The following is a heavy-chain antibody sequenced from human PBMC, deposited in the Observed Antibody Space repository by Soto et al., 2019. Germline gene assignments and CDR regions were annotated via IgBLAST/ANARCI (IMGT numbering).Heavy chain of an antibody. CDR3: ARWKRFGELSYYYYGMDV. D-gene: IGHD3-10*01. CDR2: IKQDGSEK. V-gene: IGHV3-7*01. J-gene: IGHJ6*02. CDR1: GFTFSSYW. Sequence: EVQLVESGGGLVHPGGSLRLSCAASGFTFSSYWMSWVRQAPGKGLEWVANIKQDGSEKYYVDSVKGRFTISRDNAKNSLYLQMNSLRDEDTAVYYCARWKRFGELSYYYYGMDVWGQGSKGTVSS.